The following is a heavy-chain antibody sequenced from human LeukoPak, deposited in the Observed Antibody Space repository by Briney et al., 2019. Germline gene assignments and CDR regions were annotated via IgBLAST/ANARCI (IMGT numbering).Heavy chain of an antibody. CDR3: ASTYCSSTSCYTEDY. Sequence: PSQTLSLTCTVSGGSISSGGYYWSWIRQPPGKGLECIGYIYHSGSTYYNPSLKSRVTISVDRSKNQFSLKLSSVTAADTAVYYCASTYCSSTSCYTEDYWGQGTLVTVSS. D-gene: IGHD2-2*02. J-gene: IGHJ4*02. CDR2: IYHSGST. CDR1: GGSISSGGYY. V-gene: IGHV4-30-2*01.